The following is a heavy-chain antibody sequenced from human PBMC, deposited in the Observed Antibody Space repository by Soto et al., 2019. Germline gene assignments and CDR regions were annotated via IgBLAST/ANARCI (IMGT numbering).Heavy chain of an antibody. CDR1: GGSFSGYY. J-gene: IGHJ5*02. CDR2: INHSGST. Sequence: TSETLSLTCAVYGGSFSGYYWSWIRQPPGKGLEWIGEINHSGSTNYNPSLKSRVTISVDTSKNQFSLKLSSVTAADTAVYYCARGYRAPYYYDSSGYPWFDPWGQGTLVTVSS. D-gene: IGHD3-22*01. CDR3: ARGYRAPYYYDSSGYPWFDP. V-gene: IGHV4-34*01.